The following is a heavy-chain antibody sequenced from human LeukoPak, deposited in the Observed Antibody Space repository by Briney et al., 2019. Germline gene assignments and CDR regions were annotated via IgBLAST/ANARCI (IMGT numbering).Heavy chain of an antibody. D-gene: IGHD2-15*01. J-gene: IGHJ5*02. CDR3: ARVGYCSGGSCYSDFENWFDP. CDR1: GYSFTSYW. CDR2: IYPGDSDT. Sequence: GESLKISCKGSGYSFTSYWIGWVRQVPGKGLEWMGIIYPGDSDTTYRPSFQGQVTISADKSISTAYLQWRSLKASDTAMYYCARVGYCSGGSCYSDFENWFDPWGQGTLVTVSS. V-gene: IGHV5-51*01.